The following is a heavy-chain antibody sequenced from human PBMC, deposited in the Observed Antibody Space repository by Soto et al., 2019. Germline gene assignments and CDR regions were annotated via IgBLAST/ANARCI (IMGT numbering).Heavy chain of an antibody. D-gene: IGHD3-3*01. CDR3: ARLPRDCNKASCYYADH. V-gene: IGHV5-51*01. CDR2: MYPGDSDT. CDR1: GYDFNTNW. Sequence: GESLKISCRGSGYDFNTNWFGWVRQLPGRGLEWVGIMYPGDSDTRYNPSLQGHVTLSVDVTVSTAFLQWRSLETSDTGMYFCARLPRDCNKASCYYADHWGQGTQVTVS. J-gene: IGHJ4*02.